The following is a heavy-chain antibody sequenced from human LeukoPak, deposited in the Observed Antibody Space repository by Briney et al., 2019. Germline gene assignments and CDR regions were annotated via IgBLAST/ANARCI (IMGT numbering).Heavy chain of an antibody. V-gene: IGHV3-20*04. J-gene: IGHJ4*02. D-gene: IGHD6-13*01. Sequence: GGSLRLSCEDSGLTFDDYGMSWVRQVPGKGPELVCDMNWEGENTHCADSVKGRFTISRDNAKNSLFPQMSSLRVEDTALYYCARDVSSNWYSFNFWGQGTLVTVTS. CDR2: MNWEGENT. CDR1: GLTFDDYG. CDR3: ARDVSSNWYSFNF.